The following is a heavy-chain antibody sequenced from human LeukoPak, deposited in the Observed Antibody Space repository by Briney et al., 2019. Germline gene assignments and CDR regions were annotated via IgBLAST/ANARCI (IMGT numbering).Heavy chain of an antibody. Sequence: ASVKVSCKASGYTFTSYYMHWVRQAPGQGLEWMGIINPSGGSTSYAQKLQGRVTMTTDTSTSTAYMELRSLRSDDTAVYYCARTRYCSGGSCYASDYWGQGTLVTVSS. D-gene: IGHD2-15*01. CDR1: GYTFTSYY. CDR2: INPSGGST. CDR3: ARTRYCSGGSCYASDY. J-gene: IGHJ4*02. V-gene: IGHV1-46*01.